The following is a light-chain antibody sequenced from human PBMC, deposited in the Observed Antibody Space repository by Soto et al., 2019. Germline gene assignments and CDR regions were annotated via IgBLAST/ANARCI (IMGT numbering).Light chain of an antibody. CDR2: GAS. CDR3: QKYNSAPLT. Sequence: DIQLTQSPSTLSASVGDRVTITCRASQSISNYLNWYQQKPGKAPKVLIYGASSLQSGVPSRFSGSGSGTDFTLTISSLQPEDFATYYCQKYNSAPLTFGGGTKVDIK. J-gene: IGKJ4*01. CDR1: QSISNY. V-gene: IGKV1-39*01.